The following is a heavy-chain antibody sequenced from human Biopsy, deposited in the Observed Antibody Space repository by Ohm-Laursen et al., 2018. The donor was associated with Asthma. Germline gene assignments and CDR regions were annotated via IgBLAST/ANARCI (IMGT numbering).Heavy chain of an antibody. J-gene: IGHJ3*02. CDR3: ARTYYDFLTGQVRDAFAM. V-gene: IGHV1-3*01. CDR1: GYTFINYA. Sequence: SSVKASCKASGYTFINYAIHWVRQAPGQRLEWMGWINAGNGNTKYSQKFQGRVTISRDTSASTAYMDLSSLRSEDTAVYYCARTYYDFLTGQVRDAFAMWGQGTMVTVSS. D-gene: IGHD3-9*01. CDR2: INAGNGNT.